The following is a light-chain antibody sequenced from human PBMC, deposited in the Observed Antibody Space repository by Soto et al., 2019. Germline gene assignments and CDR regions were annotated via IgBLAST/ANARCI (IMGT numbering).Light chain of an antibody. CDR2: DAS. J-gene: IGKJ1*01. CDR1: QGISNF. V-gene: IGKV1-9*01. Sequence: NPLTQSPAALSASVEDRVTITCRASQGISNFLAWYKQKPGKAPKRLIYDASTLHSGVPSRFSGSGSGTEFTLTISSLQPEDFATYYCLQHNTYPWTFGQVTKVDIK. CDR3: LQHNTYPWT.